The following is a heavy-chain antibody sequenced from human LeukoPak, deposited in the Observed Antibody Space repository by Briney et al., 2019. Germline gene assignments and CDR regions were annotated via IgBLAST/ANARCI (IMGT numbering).Heavy chain of an antibody. Sequence: SETLSLTCTVSGASLSSYYWSWIRQPPGKGLEWIGYICYSGSTNYNPSLKSRVSMSVDTSKNQFSLKLSSVTAADTAVYYCARQYDFWSGLFDYWGQGILVTVSS. CDR1: GASLSSYY. CDR2: ICYSGST. V-gene: IGHV4-59*08. D-gene: IGHD3-3*01. J-gene: IGHJ4*02. CDR3: ARQYDFWSGLFDY.